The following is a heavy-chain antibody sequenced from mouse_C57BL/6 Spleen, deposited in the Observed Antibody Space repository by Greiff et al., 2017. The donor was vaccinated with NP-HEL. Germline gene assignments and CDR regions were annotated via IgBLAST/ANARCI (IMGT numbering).Heavy chain of an antibody. J-gene: IGHJ3*01. CDR1: GFSFNTYA. CDR2: IRSKSNNYAT. V-gene: IGHV10-1*01. D-gene: IGHD2-5*01. Sequence: EVQVVESGGGLVQPKGSLKLSCAASGFSFNTYAMNWVRQAPGKGLEWVARIRSKSNNYATYYADSVKDRFTISRDDSESMLYLQMNNLKTEDTAIYYCAYSNNAWFAYWGQGTLVTVSA. CDR3: AYSNNAWFAY.